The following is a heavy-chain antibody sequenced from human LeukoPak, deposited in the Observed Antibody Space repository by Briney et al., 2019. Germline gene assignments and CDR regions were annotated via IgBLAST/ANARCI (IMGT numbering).Heavy chain of an antibody. CDR3: ARDNGGWFDS. CDR2: IKQGGREE. Sequence: GGSLRLSCVASEFILGDYWMSWVRQAPGKGLEWVANIKQGGREENYVGSVKGRFAISRDDAKSTLYLQMDSLSGDDTAVYYCARDNGGWFDSWGRGTLVIVSS. J-gene: IGHJ5*01. D-gene: IGHD3-10*01. V-gene: IGHV3-7*03. CDR1: EFILGDYW.